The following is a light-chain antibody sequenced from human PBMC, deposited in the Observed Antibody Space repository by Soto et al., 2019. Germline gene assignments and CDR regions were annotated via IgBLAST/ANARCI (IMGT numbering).Light chain of an antibody. CDR3: QVWDSTSDHVV. J-gene: IGLJ2*01. V-gene: IGLV3-21*02. CDR2: DDS. CDR1: NIGSKS. Sequence: SYELTQPPSVSVAPGQTAKITCGGNNIGSKSVHWYQQKPGQAPALVVYDDSVRPSGIPELFSGSNSGNTATLTISRVEAGDEADYYCQVWDSTSDHVVFGGGTKLTVL.